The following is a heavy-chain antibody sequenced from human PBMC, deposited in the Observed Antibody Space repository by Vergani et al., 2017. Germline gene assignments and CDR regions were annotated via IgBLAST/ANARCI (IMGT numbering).Heavy chain of an antibody. CDR2: ISWNGGII. D-gene: IGHD6-13*01. CDR3: VEYITASGTHWYFDL. J-gene: IGHJ2*01. Sequence: EVQLVESGGGLVQPGRSLRLSCAASGFTFNEFAMHWVRQAPGKGLEGVAGISWNGGIILYADSVKGRFTLSRDNAKNSLYLRMNSLRAEDTALYYCVEYITASGTHWYFDLWGRGTLVTVSS. V-gene: IGHV3-9*01. CDR1: GFTFNEFA.